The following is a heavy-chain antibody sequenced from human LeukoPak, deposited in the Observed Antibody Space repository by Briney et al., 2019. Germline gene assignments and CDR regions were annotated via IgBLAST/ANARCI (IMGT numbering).Heavy chain of an antibody. V-gene: IGHV1-24*01. CDR3: ATGSRTEGGFDY. J-gene: IGHJ4*02. CDR1: GYTLTELS. CDR2: FDPEDGET. D-gene: IGHD1-1*01. Sequence: GASVKVSCKVSGYTLTELSMHWVRQAPGKGLEWMGGFDPEDGETIYGQKFQGRVTMTEDTSTDTAYMELSSLRSEDTAVYYCATGSRTEGGFDYWGQGTLVTVYS.